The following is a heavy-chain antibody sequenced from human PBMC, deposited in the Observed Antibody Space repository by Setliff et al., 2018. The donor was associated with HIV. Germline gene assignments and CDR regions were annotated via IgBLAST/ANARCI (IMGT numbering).Heavy chain of an antibody. CDR1: GGSISRSFYY. D-gene: IGHD1-1*01. V-gene: IGHV4-39*07. CDR3: ARGYPTERIFDY. Sequence: PSETLSLTCSVSGGSISRSFYYWGWLRQPPGKGLEWIGEIYHSGSTNYNPSLKSRVTISVDKSKNQFSLKLSSVTAADTAVYYCARGYPTERIFDYWGQGTLVTVSS. J-gene: IGHJ4*02. CDR2: IYHSGST.